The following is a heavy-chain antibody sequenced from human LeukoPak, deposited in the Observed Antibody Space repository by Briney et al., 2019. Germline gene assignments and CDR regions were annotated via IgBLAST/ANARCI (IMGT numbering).Heavy chain of an antibody. V-gene: IGHV3-21*01. D-gene: IGHD6-13*01. Sequence: GGSLRLSCAASGFTIRSYSMNWVRQAPGKGLEWVSSISSSSSYIYYADSVKGRFTISRDNAKNSLYLQMNSLRAEDTAVYYCARYSSSWSFDYWGQGTLVTVSS. CDR1: GFTIRSYS. J-gene: IGHJ4*02. CDR2: ISSSSSYI. CDR3: ARYSSSWSFDY.